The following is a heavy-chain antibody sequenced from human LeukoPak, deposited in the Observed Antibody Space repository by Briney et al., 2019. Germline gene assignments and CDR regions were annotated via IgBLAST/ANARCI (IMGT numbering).Heavy chain of an antibody. V-gene: IGHV4-4*09. CDR2: IYTSGST. J-gene: IGHJ5*02. Sequence: SETLSLTCTVSGGSISSYYWSWIRQPPGKGLEWIGYIYTSGSTDYNPSLKSRVTISVDTSKNQFSLKLSSVTAADTAVYYCARGWGGYFSFDPWGQGTLVTVSS. CDR1: GGSISSYY. CDR3: ARGWGGYFSFDP. D-gene: IGHD3-16*01.